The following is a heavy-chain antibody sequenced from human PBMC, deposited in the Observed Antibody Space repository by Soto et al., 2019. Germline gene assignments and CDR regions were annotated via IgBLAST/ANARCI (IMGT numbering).Heavy chain of an antibody. V-gene: IGHV4-34*01. CDR2: INHAGST. J-gene: IGHJ3*02. CDR3: ARDSTRRGACDI. D-gene: IGHD2-2*01. CDR1: SGSFSVYY. Sequence: SETLSLTCAIYSGSFSVYYWNWFRQSPGKGLEWIGEINHAGSTNYNPSLKSRVTISVDASKNQFSLKLSSVTAADTAVYFCARDSTRRGACDIWGQGTMVTVSS.